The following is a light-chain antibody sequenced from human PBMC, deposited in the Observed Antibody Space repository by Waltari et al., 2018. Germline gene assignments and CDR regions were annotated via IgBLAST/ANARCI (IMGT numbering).Light chain of an antibody. J-gene: IGKJ2*01. CDR2: DAS. Sequence: DIVLTQSPGTLTLSPGERATLSCRASQTVSSHYLAWYQQKPGQAPRLLIFDASSRAGGVPDRFSGSGSATDFTLTISRLEPEDFAVYYCQHYRAFGQGTTLEIK. CDR3: QHYRA. V-gene: IGKV3-20*01. CDR1: QTVSSHY.